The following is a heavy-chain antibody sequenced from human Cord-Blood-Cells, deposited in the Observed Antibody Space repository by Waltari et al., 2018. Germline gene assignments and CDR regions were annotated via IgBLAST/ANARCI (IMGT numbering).Heavy chain of an antibody. CDR2: IYYGGST. Sequence: QLQLQESGPGLVKPSETLSLTCTVSGGSISSSSYYWGWIRQPPGKGLEWMGGIYYGGSTYYNPSLKSRVTISVDTSKNQFSLKLSSVTAADTAVYYCAIYDSSGYYFDYWGQGTLVTVSS. D-gene: IGHD3-22*01. V-gene: IGHV4-39*01. CDR1: GGSISSSSYY. J-gene: IGHJ4*02. CDR3: AIYDSSGYYFDY.